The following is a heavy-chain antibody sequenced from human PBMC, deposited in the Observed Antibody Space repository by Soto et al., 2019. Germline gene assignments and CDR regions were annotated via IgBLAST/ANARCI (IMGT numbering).Heavy chain of an antibody. D-gene: IGHD4-17*01. CDR1: GFTFSSYA. CDR3: AKDRTGHGDYGKLFDY. V-gene: IGHV3-23*01. Sequence: GGSLRLSCAASGFTFSSYAMSWVRQAPGKGLEWVSAISGSGGSTYYADSVKGRFTISRDNSKNMLYLQMNSLRAEDTAVYYCAKDRTGHGDYGKLFDYWGQGTLVTVSS. J-gene: IGHJ4*02. CDR2: ISGSGGST.